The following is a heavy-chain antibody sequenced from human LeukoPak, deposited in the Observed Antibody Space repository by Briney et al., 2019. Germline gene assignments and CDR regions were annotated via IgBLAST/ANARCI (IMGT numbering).Heavy chain of an antibody. Sequence: GGSLRLSCAASKFTFSSYWMSWVRQAPGKGLEWVANIKQDGSEKYYVDPVKGRFTISRDNAKNSLYLQMNSLRAEDTAVYYCARDLYFDYWGQGTLVTVSS. J-gene: IGHJ4*02. CDR3: ARDLYFDY. V-gene: IGHV3-7*05. CDR1: KFTFSSYW. CDR2: IKQDGSEK.